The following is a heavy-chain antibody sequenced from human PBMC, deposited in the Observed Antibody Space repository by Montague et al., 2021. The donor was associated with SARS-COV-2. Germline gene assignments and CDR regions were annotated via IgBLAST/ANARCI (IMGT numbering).Heavy chain of an antibody. CDR1: GFTFSHYE. V-gene: IGHV3-48*03. CDR2: ISRSGDSI. J-gene: IGHJ1*01. D-gene: IGHD1-20*01. Sequence: SLRLSCAASGFTFSHYEMNWVRQAPGKGLEWVSYISRSGDSIYYADSVKGRFTISRDNAKSSLYLQMNSLRAEDTAVYYCASGGYMLPNWRNEFFQHWGQGTMVTVSS. CDR3: ASGGYMLPNWRNEFFQH.